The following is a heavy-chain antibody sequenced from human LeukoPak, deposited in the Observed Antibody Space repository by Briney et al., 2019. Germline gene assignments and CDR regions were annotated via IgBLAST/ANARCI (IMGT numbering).Heavy chain of an antibody. CDR1: GDSVSSNSAA. V-gene: IGHV6-1*01. J-gene: IGHJ4*02. Sequence: SQTLSLTCAISGDSVSSNSAAWNWIRQSPSRGLEWLGRTYYRSKWYNDYAVSVKSRITINPDASKNQFSLQLNSVTPEDTAVYYCARDVTDYYDSSGYYYDYWGQGTLVTVSS. CDR3: ARDVTDYYDSSGYYYDY. CDR2: TYYRSKWYN. D-gene: IGHD3-22*01.